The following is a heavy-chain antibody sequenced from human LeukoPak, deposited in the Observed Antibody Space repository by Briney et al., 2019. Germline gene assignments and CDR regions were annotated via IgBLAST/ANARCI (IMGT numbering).Heavy chain of an antibody. J-gene: IGHJ5*02. CDR1: AHTLTNEW. CDR3: ASSSYSSSSS. CDR2: INEDGSKK. V-gene: IGHV3-7*01. D-gene: IGHD6-6*01. Sequence: GRTLRNSCAASAHTLTNEWRIGARQALGQGPEWVANINEDGSKKYYVGSVEGRFTISRDNAKNSVFLQMNSLRAEDTAMYYCASSSYSSSSSWGQGTLVTVSS.